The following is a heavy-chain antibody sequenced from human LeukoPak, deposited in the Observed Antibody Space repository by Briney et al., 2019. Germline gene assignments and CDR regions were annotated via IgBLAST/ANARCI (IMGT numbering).Heavy chain of an antibody. V-gene: IGHV3-21*01. Sequence: GGSLRLSCAASGFTFSRYSMNWVRQAPGKGLEWVSSISSSSSYIYYADSVKGRFTISRDNAKNSLYLQMNSLRAEDTAVYYCARGSARYYYYGMDVWGQGTTVTVSS. CDR1: GFTFSRYS. CDR3: ARGSARYYYYGMDV. J-gene: IGHJ6*02. D-gene: IGHD3-3*01. CDR2: ISSSSSYI.